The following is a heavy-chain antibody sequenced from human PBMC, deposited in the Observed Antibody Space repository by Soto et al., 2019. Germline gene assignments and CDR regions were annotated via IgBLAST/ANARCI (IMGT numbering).Heavy chain of an antibody. J-gene: IGHJ4*02. Sequence: QVQLVQSGGEVKKPGASVEVSCRTSGYMFTTYGMSWVRQAPGQGLEWMAWISAYNGNKKYAQKFQGRVTMTTDTSTSTVSMELRNLTSDHTGTYFCARTGGGMAARPLEYWGQGTLVTVSS. CDR2: ISAYNGNK. CDR1: GYMFTTYG. CDR3: ARTGGGMAARPLEY. V-gene: IGHV1-18*04. D-gene: IGHD6-6*01.